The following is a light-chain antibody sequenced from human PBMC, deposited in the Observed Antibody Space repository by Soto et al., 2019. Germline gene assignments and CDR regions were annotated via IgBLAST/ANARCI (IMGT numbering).Light chain of an antibody. V-gene: IGKV3-20*01. J-gene: IGKJ2*01. CDR1: QSISRSY. CDR3: QQHGSSSYT. CDR2: AAS. Sequence: EIVLTQSPGTLSLSPGERATLSCRASQSISRSYLAWYQQKPGQPPRLLIYAASRRATGIPARFSGSGSGTDYTLTISRLEPEDFAVYYFQQHGSSSYTFGQGTQLEIK.